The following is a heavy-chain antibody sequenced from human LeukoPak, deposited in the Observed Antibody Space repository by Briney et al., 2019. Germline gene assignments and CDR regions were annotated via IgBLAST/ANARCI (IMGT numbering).Heavy chain of an antibody. CDR3: ARGRSSGFDPPPSWFDP. CDR1: GGSISRGGYY. CDR2: IYYSVST. V-gene: IGHV4-31*03. D-gene: IGHD3-22*01. J-gene: IGHJ5*02. Sequence: PSQTLSLTCTVSGGSISRGGYYWSWIRQHPGKGLEWIGYIYYSVSTYYNPSLKSRVTIAVDTSKNQFSLKLSSVTAADTDVYYCARGRSSGFDPPPSWFDPWGQGTLVTVSS.